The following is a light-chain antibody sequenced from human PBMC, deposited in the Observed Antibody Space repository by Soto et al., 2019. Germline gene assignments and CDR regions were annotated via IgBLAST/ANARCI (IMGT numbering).Light chain of an antibody. V-gene: IGLV2-14*01. CDR3: SSYTSSSTLV. CDR1: SSDVGGYNY. Sequence: QSVLTQPASVSGSPGQSITISCTGTSSDVGGYNYVSWYQQHPGIAPKLMISEVSNRPSGVSNRFSGSKSGNTASLTISGFQAEYAAYYYFSSYTSSSTLVFGRGTKLTVL. J-gene: IGLJ2*01. CDR2: EVS.